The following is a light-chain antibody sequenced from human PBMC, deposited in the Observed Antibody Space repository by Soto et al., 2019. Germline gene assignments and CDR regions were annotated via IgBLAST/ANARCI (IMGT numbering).Light chain of an antibody. CDR1: QSVSSN. CDR2: GAS. CDR3: QQYNNWPLT. Sequence: EIVMTQSPATLSVSPGERATLSCRASQSVSSNLAWYQQKPGQAPRLLIYGASTRATGIPARFSGSGSGTEFTLTISSLQSKDFAVYYCQQYNNWPLTFGQGTKVDIK. J-gene: IGKJ1*01. V-gene: IGKV3-15*01.